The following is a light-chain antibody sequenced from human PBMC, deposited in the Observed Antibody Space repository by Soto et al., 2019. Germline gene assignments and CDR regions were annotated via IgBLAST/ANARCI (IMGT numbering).Light chain of an antibody. Sequence: DIQMTQSPSTLSASVGDRVTITCRAGQSISTWLAWYQQKPGKAPKFLIYDASSLESGVPSRFSGSGSGTEFTLTISSVQPDDFATYYCQQYHSYPWTFGQGTKVEIK. V-gene: IGKV1-5*01. CDR2: DAS. CDR1: QSISTW. J-gene: IGKJ1*01. CDR3: QQYHSYPWT.